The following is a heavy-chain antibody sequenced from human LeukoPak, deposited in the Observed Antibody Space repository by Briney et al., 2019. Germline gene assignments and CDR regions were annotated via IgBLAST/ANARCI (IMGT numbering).Heavy chain of an antibody. CDR3: ARGYSYGYFDY. V-gene: IGHV3-23*01. CDR2: ISGGSGSST. CDR1: GFTFSNYA. J-gene: IGHJ4*02. D-gene: IGHD5-18*01. Sequence: GGSLRLSCAASGFTFSNYAMSWVRQAPGKGLEWFSAISGGSGSSTYYAESVKGRFTISRDNSKNTLYLQMNSLRAEDTAVYYCARGYSYGYFDYWGQGTLVTVSS.